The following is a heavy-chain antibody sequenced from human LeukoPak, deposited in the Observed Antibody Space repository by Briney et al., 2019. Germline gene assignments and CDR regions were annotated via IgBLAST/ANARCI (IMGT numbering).Heavy chain of an antibody. CDR2: ISTYNGNT. CDR3: ARAPERLGWFDP. V-gene: IGHV1-18*01. D-gene: IGHD1-1*01. J-gene: IGHJ5*02. Sequence: ASVKVSCKASGYTFTSYGISWVRQAPGQGLEWLGCISTYNGNTNYAQKVQGRVTMTTDTSTRTAYMELRSLRSDDTAVYYCARAPERLGWFDPWGQGTLVTVSS. CDR1: GYTFTSYG.